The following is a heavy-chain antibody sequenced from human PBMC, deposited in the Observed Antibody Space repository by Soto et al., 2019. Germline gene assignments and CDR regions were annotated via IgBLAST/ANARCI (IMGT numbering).Heavy chain of an antibody. CDR3: AKDSRYCSSTSCPSVYYMDV. V-gene: IGHV3-23*01. CDR2: ISGSGGST. CDR1: GFTFSSYA. Sequence: GGSLRLSCAASGFTFSSYAMSWVRQAPGKGLEWVSAISGSGGSTYYADSVKGRFTISRDNSKNTLYLQMNSLRAEDTAVYYCAKDSRYCSSTSCPSVYYMDVWGKGTTVTVSS. D-gene: IGHD2-2*01. J-gene: IGHJ6*03.